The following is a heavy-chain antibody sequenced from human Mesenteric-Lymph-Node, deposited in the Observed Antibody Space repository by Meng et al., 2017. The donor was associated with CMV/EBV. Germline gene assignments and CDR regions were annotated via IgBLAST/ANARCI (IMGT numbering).Heavy chain of an antibody. V-gene: IGHV3-7*01. Sequence: GGSLRLSCAASGFTFSSYWMSWVRQAPGKGLEWVANIKQDGSEKYYVDSVKGRFTISRDNAKNSLYLQMNSLRAEDTAVYYCARDFVGGRLLYYFDYWGQGTLVTVSS. CDR2: IKQDGSEK. D-gene: IGHD2-15*01. CDR3: ARDFVGGRLLYYFDY. J-gene: IGHJ4*02. CDR1: GFTFSSYW.